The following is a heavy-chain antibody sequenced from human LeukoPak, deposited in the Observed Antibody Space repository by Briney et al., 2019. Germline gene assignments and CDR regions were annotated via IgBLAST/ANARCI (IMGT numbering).Heavy chain of an antibody. Sequence: GGSLRLSCAASGFTFSDYYMSWIRQAPGKGLEWVSYISSSGSTIYYADSVKGRFTVSRDNAKNSLYLQMNSLRAEDTAVYYCAREVLLWFGELSVPLGYWGQGTLVTVSS. D-gene: IGHD3-10*01. CDR1: GFTFSDYY. CDR2: ISSSGSTI. CDR3: AREVLLWFGELSVPLGY. J-gene: IGHJ4*02. V-gene: IGHV3-11*01.